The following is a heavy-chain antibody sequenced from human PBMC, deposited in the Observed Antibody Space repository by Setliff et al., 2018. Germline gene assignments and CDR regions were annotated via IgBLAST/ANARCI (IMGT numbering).Heavy chain of an antibody. CDR2: IYSSGRT. CDR1: GGSISSYY. D-gene: IGHD1-26*01. Sequence: SETLSLTCTVSGGSISSYYWIWIRQPPGKGLEWIGYIYSSGRTSYNPSLKSRVTLSVDTSNNQFSLKVSSVTAADTAVYYCARAPPNRYSGSYEYFYMDVWGKGTTVTVSS. J-gene: IGHJ6*03. CDR3: ARAPPNRYSGSYEYFYMDV. V-gene: IGHV4-4*08.